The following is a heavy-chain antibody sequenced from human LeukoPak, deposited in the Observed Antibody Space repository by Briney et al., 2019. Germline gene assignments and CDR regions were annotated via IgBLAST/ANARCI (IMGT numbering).Heavy chain of an antibody. D-gene: IGHD2-21*02. CDR2: INSDESST. CDR3: ASGGDPVEYYAEYFQR. V-gene: IGHV3-74*01. J-gene: IGHJ1*01. CDR1: GFTFRNYA. Sequence: GGSLRLSCSASGFTFRNYAMHWVRQAPGKGLVWVSRINSDESSTTYADSVKGRFTISRDNAKNTLYLQMNSLGAEDTAVYYCASGGDPVEYYAEYFQRWGQGTLVTVSS.